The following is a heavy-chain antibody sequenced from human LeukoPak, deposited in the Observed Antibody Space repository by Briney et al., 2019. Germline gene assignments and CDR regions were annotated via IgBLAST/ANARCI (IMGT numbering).Heavy chain of an antibody. J-gene: IGHJ6*02. D-gene: IGHD4-17*01. CDR3: AKVRVAVTSRYYGMDG. CDR1: GFTFAIHA. CDR2: ISYDGSNK. Sequence: PGGSLRLSCAASGFTFAIHAMTWVRQAPGKGLEWVAVISYDGSNKYYADSVRGRFTISRDNSKNTLYLQMNSLRAEDTAVYYCAKVRVAVTSRYYGMDGWGQGTTVTVSS. V-gene: IGHV3-30*18.